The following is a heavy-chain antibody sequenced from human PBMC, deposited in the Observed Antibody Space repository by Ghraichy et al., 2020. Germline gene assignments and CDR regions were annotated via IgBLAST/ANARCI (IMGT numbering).Heavy chain of an antibody. Sequence: SETLSLTCAVYGGSFSGYYWSWIRQPPGKGLEWIGEINHSGSTNYNPSLKSRVTISVDTSKNQFSLKLSSVTAADTAVYYCARVLRTTVLYWFDPWGQGTLVTV. J-gene: IGHJ5*02. CDR2: INHSGST. V-gene: IGHV4-34*01. CDR3: ARVLRTTVLYWFDP. CDR1: GGSFSGYY. D-gene: IGHD4-11*01.